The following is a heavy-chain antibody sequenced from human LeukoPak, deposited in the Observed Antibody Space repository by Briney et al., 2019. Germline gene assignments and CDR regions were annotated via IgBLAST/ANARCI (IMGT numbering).Heavy chain of an antibody. Sequence: GGSLRLSCAASGFTFSNAWMSWVRQAPGKGLEWVGRIKSKTDGGTTDYAAPVKDRFTISRDDSKNTLYLQMNSLKTEDTAVYYCTTDHGLMVRGVITRYYFDYWGQGTLVTVSS. D-gene: IGHD3-10*01. J-gene: IGHJ4*02. CDR2: IKSKTDGGTT. CDR1: GFTFSNAW. V-gene: IGHV3-15*01. CDR3: TTDHGLMVRGVITRYYFDY.